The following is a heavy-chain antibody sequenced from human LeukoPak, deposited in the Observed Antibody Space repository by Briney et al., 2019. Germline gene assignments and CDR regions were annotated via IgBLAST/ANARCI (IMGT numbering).Heavy chain of an antibody. CDR2: MNPNSGNT. CDR1: GYTFTSYD. J-gene: IGHJ4*02. D-gene: IGHD6-13*01. CDR3: AADYKVSSWGWSNFDY. V-gene: IGHV1-8*01. Sequence: ASVKVSCKASGYTFTSYDINWVRQATGQGLEWMGWMNPNSGNTGYAQKFQERVTITRDMSTSTAYMELSSLRSEDTAVYYCAADYKVSSWGWSNFDYWGQGTLVTVSS.